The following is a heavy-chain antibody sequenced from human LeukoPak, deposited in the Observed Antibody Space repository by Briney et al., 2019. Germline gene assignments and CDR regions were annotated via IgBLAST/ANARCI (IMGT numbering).Heavy chain of an antibody. J-gene: IGHJ2*01. V-gene: IGHV4-39*02. Sequence: ASETLSLTCTVSGGSISSSSYYWGWIRQPPGKGLEWIGSIYYSGSTYYNPSLKSRVTISVDTSKNQFSLKLSSVTAADTAVYYCAREYSSGWYDSKTAALDLWGRGTLVTVSS. CDR1: GGSISSSSYY. CDR2: IYYSGST. CDR3: AREYSSGWYDSKTAALDL. D-gene: IGHD6-19*01.